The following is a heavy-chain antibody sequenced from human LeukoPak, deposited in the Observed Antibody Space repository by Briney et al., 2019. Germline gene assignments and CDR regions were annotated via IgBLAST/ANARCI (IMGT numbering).Heavy chain of an antibody. CDR1: GFTFSSYT. CDR2: ISSGGSYE. CDR3: ARDSTYYYASGSSGPHYFDN. D-gene: IGHD3-10*01. V-gene: IGHV3-30*01. Sequence: GGSLRLSCAASGFTFSSYTMNWVRQAPGKGLEWVSIISSGGSYEYYADSVKGRFTISRDKSKNTLYLQLNSLRAEDTAVYYCARDSTYYYASGSSGPHYFDNWGQGTLVTVSS. J-gene: IGHJ4*02.